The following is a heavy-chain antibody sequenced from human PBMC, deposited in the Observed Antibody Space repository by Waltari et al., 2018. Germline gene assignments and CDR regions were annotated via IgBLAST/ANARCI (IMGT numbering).Heavy chain of an antibody. CDR1: EFTFSSYA. CDR3: ARDYCDRTNCHGMDV. D-gene: IGHD3-22*01. CDR2: ISDKVRNI. J-gene: IGHJ6*02. Sequence: QVQLVESGGGVVQPGRSLRLSCAASEFTFSSYAMHWVRQAPGKGLEWVEVISDKVRNIYYVESVEGRFTISRDNSKKMLYLQMNSLRAEDTAVYYCARDYCDRTNCHGMDVWGQGTTVTVSS. V-gene: IGHV3-30*04.